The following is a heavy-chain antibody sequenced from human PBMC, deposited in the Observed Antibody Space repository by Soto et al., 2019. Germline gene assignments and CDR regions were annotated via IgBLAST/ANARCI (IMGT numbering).Heavy chain of an antibody. CDR2: IYYSGST. CDR1: GGSISSYY. J-gene: IGHJ3*02. CDR3: ARANPAYYYDSSGYYLALVAFVI. V-gene: IGHV4-59*01. D-gene: IGHD3-22*01. Sequence: SETLSLTCTVSGGSISSYYWSWIRQPPGKGLEWIGYIYYSGSTNYNPSLKSRVTISVDTSKNQFSLKLSSVTAADTAVYYCARANPAYYYDSSGYYLALVAFVIWGQGKMVTV.